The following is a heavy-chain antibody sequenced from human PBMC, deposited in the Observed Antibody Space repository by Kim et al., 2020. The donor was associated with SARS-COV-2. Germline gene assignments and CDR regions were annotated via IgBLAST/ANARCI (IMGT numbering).Heavy chain of an antibody. CDR3: VQGIAAAGPLDY. V-gene: IGHV4-39*01. Sequence: YYNPSLKSRVTISVDTSKNQFPLKLSSVTAADTAVYYCVQGIAAAGPLDYWGQGTLVTVSS. D-gene: IGHD6-13*01. J-gene: IGHJ4*02.